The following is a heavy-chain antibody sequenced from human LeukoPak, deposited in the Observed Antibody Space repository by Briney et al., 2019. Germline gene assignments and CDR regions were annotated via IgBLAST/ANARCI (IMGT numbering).Heavy chain of an antibody. Sequence: GGSLRLSCAASGFTFGSYEMNWVRQAPGKGLEWVSYISSSGSTIYYADSVKGRFTISRDNAKNSLYLQMNSLRAEDTAVYYCARGADVLLWFGESPWGYTYDYWGQGTLVTVSS. V-gene: IGHV3-48*03. D-gene: IGHD3-10*01. J-gene: IGHJ4*02. CDR2: ISSSGSTI. CDR3: ARGADVLLWFGESPWGYTYDY. CDR1: GFTFGSYE.